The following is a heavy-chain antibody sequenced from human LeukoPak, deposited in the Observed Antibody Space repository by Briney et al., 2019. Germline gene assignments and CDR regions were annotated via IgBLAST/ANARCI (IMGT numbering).Heavy chain of an antibody. V-gene: IGHV3-30*04. CDR3: ARDRSPQLFGYFDS. D-gene: IGHD3-16*01. CDR2: ISYDGSDK. J-gene: IGHJ4*02. Sequence: GGSLRLSCVASGFTFSTYAMHWVRQAPGKGLEWVTLISYDGSDKTYADSVRGRFTVSRDNSKNTLYLQMNSLTTEDTAAYYCARDRSPQLFGYFDSWGQGTLVTVSS. CDR1: GFTFSTYA.